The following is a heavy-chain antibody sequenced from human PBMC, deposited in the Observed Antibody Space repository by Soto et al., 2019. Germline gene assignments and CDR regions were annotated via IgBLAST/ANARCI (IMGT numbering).Heavy chain of an antibody. CDR1: GFTFSSYW. D-gene: IGHD1-26*01. J-gene: IGHJ3*02. Sequence: GGSLRLSCAASGFTFSSYWMSWVRQAPGKGLEWVSYISSSSSTIYYADSVKGRFTISRDNAKNSLYLQMNSLRDEDTAVYYCAGANPRWTTIDAFDIWGQGTMVTVSS. CDR2: ISSSSSTI. CDR3: AGANPRWTTIDAFDI. V-gene: IGHV3-48*02.